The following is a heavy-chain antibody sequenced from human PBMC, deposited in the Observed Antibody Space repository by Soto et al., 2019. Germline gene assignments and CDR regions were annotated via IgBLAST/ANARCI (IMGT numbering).Heavy chain of an antibody. CDR2: FDPEDGET. Sequence: GASVNVSCKVSGYTLTELSMHWVRQAPGKGLEWMGGFDPEDGETIYAQKFQGRVTMTEDTSTDTAYMELSSLRSEDTALYYCARGLHYDYIWGSYRPLFDYWGQGTLVTVSS. CDR3: ARGLHYDYIWGSYRPLFDY. D-gene: IGHD3-16*02. CDR1: GYTLTELS. V-gene: IGHV1-24*01. J-gene: IGHJ4*02.